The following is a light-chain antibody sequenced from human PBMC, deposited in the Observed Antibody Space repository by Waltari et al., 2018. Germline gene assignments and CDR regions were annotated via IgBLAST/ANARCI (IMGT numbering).Light chain of an antibody. V-gene: IGLV4-69*01. CDR1: RGHSSYA. CDR3: QTWGTGIQV. J-gene: IGLJ3*02. Sequence: QLVLTQSPSASASLGASVKLTCTLTRGHSSYAIACHQQQPEKGLRYLMKLNDDGSISKGDGIPDRFSGSSSGAERYLTISSLQAEDEADYYCQTWGTGIQVFGGGTKLTVL. CDR2: LNDDGSI.